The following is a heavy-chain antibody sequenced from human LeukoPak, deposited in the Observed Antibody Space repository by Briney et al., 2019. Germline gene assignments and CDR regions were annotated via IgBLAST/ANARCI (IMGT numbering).Heavy chain of an antibody. CDR3: ARGLGWSPGGYMDV. D-gene: IGHD2-15*01. J-gene: IGHJ6*03. CDR2: IYTSGST. V-gene: IGHV4-61*02. CDR1: GGSISSGSYY. Sequence: SETLSLTCTVSGGSISSGSYYWSWIRQPAGKGLEWIGRIYTSGSTNYNPSLKSRVTISVDTSKNQFSLKLSSVTAADTAVYYCARGLGWSPGGYMDVWGKGTTVTVSS.